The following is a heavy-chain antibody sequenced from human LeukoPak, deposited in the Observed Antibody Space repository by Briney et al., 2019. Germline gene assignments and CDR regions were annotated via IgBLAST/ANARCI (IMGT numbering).Heavy chain of an antibody. CDR1: GFMFDDYG. Sequence: PGGSLRLSCGASGFMFDDYGMSWVRQAPGKGLEWVSSISSSSSYIYYADSVKGRFTISRDNAKNSLYLQMNSLRAEDTAVYYCARDLWGQQLVVEDGYYFDYWGQGTLVTVSS. J-gene: IGHJ4*02. D-gene: IGHD6-13*01. CDR3: ARDLWGQQLVVEDGYYFDY. CDR2: ISSSSSYI. V-gene: IGHV3-21*01.